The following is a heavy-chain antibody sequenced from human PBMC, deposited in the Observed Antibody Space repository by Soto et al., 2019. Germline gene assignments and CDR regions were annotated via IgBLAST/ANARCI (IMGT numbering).Heavy chain of an antibody. J-gene: IGHJ4*01. CDR3: ARDPGYNRHDWRFDS. CDR2: LNNEESTT. Sequence: GGSLGLSCAASGFTFSTSRIHWVRQAPGKGLVWVSRLNNEESTTGYADSVKGRFSISRDNAKNTVYLQMDSLRAEDTAVYYCARDPGYNRHDWRFDSWGHGTLVTVSS. D-gene: IGHD5-12*01. V-gene: IGHV3-74*01. CDR1: GFTFSTSR.